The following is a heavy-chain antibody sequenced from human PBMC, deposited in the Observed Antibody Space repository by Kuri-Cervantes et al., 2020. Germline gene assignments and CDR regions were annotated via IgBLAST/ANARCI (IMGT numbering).Heavy chain of an antibody. CDR3: ARDGPDRSGYYLDS. V-gene: IGHV1-2*02. D-gene: IGHD3-22*01. J-gene: IGHJ4*02. Sequence: ASVKVSCKASGYTFSGYYMHWVRQAPGQGLEWMGWINPNSGGTNCAQKFQGRVTMTTDTSTSTAYMELRSLRSDDTAVYYCARDGPDRSGYYLDSWGQGTPVTVSS. CDR2: INPNSGGT. CDR1: GYTFSGYY.